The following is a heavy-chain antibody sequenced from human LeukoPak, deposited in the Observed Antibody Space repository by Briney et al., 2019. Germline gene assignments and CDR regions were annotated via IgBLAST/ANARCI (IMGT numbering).Heavy chain of an antibody. CDR2: ISSSSYI. CDR1: GFTFSSYS. D-gene: IGHD3-3*01. V-gene: IGHV3-21*01. J-gene: IGHJ5*02. CDR3: ARDAITMFGVAPNLSNWFDP. Sequence: GGSLRLSCAASGFTFSSYSMNWVRQAPGKGLEWVSSISSSSYIYYADSVKGRFTISRDNAKNSLYLQMNSLRAEDTAVYYCARDAITMFGVAPNLSNWFDPWGQGTLVTVSS.